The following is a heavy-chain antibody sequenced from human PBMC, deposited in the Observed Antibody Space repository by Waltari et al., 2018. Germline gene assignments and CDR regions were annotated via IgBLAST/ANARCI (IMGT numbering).Heavy chain of an antibody. Sequence: QLQLQESGPGLVKPSETLSLTCTVSGGSISSSSYYWGWIRQPPGKGLEWIGSIYYSGSTYYNPSLKRRVTISVDTAKTQFSLKLSSVTAADTAVYYCARQGRIAASVDYWGQGTLVTVSS. CDR2: IYYSGST. CDR1: GGSISSSSYY. J-gene: IGHJ4*02. V-gene: IGHV4-39*01. CDR3: ARQGRIAASVDY. D-gene: IGHD6-13*01.